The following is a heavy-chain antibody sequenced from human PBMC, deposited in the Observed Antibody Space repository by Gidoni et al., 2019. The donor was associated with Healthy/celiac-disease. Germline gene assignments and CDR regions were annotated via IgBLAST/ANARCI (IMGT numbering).Heavy chain of an antibody. CDR2: IWYDVSNK. D-gene: IGHD3-10*01. CDR3: ARDGSGKFDY. J-gene: IGHJ4*02. CDR1: GFTFSSYG. Sequence: QVQLVASVVGVVKHGRSLRLYWAESGFTFSSYGMHWVRQAPGKGLELVAVIWYDVSNKYYADSVKGRFTISRDNSKNTLYLQMNSLRAEDTAVYYCARDGSGKFDYWGQGTLVTVSS. V-gene: IGHV3-33*01.